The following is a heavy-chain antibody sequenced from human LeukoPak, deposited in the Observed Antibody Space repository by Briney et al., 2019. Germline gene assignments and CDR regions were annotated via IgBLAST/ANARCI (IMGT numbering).Heavy chain of an antibody. D-gene: IGHD3-3*01. V-gene: IGHV4-59*08. J-gene: IGHJ4*02. CDR2: IYYGGST. Sequence: SETLSLTCTVSGGSISSYDWSWIRQPPGKGLEWVGYIYYGGSTNYNPSLKSRVTISVDTSKNQFSLKLSSVTAADTAVYYCARHGAYGFWSGYLDYWGQGTLVTVSS. CDR3: ARHGAYGFWSGYLDY. CDR1: GGSISSYD.